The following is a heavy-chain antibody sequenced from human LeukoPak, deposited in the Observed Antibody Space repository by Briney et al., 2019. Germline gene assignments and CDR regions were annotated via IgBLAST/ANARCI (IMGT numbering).Heavy chain of an antibody. J-gene: IGHJ4*02. CDR2: IYSGGST. V-gene: IGHV3-53*01. CDR1: GFTVSSNY. D-gene: IGHD1-26*01. Sequence: GGSLRLSCAASGFTVSSNYMSWVRQAPGKGLEWVSVIYSGGSTYYASVKGRFTISRDNSKNTLYLQMNSLRAEDTAVYYCAREVGATDVFDYWGQGTLVTVSS. CDR3: AREVGATDVFDY.